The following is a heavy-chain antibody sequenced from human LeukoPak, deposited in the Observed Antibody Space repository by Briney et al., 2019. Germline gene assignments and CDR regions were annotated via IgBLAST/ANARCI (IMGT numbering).Heavy chain of an antibody. Sequence: SETLSLTCTVSGGSISSYYWSWIRQPAGKGLEWIGRIYTSGSTNYNPSLKSRVTISVDTSKNQFSLKLSSVTAADTAVYYCARVATGGYYYDSSGYYSPSDAFDIWGQGTMVTVSS. D-gene: IGHD3-22*01. J-gene: IGHJ3*02. V-gene: IGHV4-4*07. CDR1: GGSISSYY. CDR3: ARVATGGYYYDSSGYYSPSDAFDI. CDR2: IYTSGST.